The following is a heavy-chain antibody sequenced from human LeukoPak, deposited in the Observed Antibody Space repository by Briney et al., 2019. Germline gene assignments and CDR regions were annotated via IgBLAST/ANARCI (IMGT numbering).Heavy chain of an antibody. CDR1: GYTFTSYG. D-gene: IGHD3-10*01. V-gene: IGHV1-18*01. CDR2: ISAYNDNT. Sequence: GASVKVSCKPSGYTFTSYGISWVRQAPGQGLEWIGWISAYNDNTNYAQKPQGRVTMTTDTSTSTAYMELRSLRSDDTAVYYCARANMVRGVGSFFDRNWFDPWGQGTLVTVSS. CDR3: ARANMVRGVGSFFDRNWFDP. J-gene: IGHJ5*02.